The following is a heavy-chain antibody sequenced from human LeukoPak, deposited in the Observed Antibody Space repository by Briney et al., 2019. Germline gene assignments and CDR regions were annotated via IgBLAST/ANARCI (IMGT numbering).Heavy chain of an antibody. CDR2: IYYSGST. D-gene: IGHD2-15*01. J-gene: IGHJ4*02. CDR3: ARRGVVDGSFYFDY. Sequence: SETLSLTCAVSGYSISSSNWWGWIRQPPGKGLEWIGYIYYSGSTYYNPSLKSRVTMSVDTSKNQFSLKLSSVTAVDTAVYYCARRGVVDGSFYFDYWGQGTLVTVSS. V-gene: IGHV4-28*01. CDR1: GYSISSSNW.